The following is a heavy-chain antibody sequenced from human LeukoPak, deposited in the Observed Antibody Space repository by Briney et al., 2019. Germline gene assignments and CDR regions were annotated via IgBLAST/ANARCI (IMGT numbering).Heavy chain of an antibody. D-gene: IGHD3-10*01. Sequence: SETLSLACAVYGGSFSGYYWSWIRQPPGKGLEWIGEINHSGSTNYNPSLKSRVTISVDTSKNQFSLKLSSVTAADTAVYYCAKSNGYGLVDIWGQGTMVTVSS. CDR2: INHSGST. J-gene: IGHJ3*02. CDR1: GGSFSGYY. V-gene: IGHV4-34*01. CDR3: AKSNGYGLVDI.